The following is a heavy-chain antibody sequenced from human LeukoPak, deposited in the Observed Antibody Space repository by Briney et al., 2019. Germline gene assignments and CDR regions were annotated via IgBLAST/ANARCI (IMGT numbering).Heavy chain of an antibody. D-gene: IGHD3-16*01. V-gene: IGHV3-74*03. J-gene: IGHJ4*02. CDR2: IVSDGSST. CDR1: GFTFDDYG. CDR3: VRDNFGVDY. Sequence: GGSLRLSCAASGFTFDDYGMSWVRHAPGKGLVWVSHIVSDGSSTTYADSVKGRFTTSRDNAKNTLYLQMNGLRVEDTAVYYCVRDNFGVDYWGQGTLVTVSS.